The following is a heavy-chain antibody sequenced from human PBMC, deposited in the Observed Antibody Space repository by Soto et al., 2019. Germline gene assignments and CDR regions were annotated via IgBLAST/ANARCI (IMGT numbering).Heavy chain of an antibody. D-gene: IGHD3-10*01. V-gene: IGHV1-69*01. CDR3: ARSFGSGSYSPHYFDY. CDR2: IIPIFGTA. J-gene: IGHJ4*02. CDR1: GGTFSSYA. Sequence: QVQLVQSGAEVKKPGSSVKVSCKASGGTFSSYAISWVRQAPGQGLEWMGGIIPIFGTANYAQKFQGRVTITADESTSTAYMELSSLSSEDTAGYYCARSFGSGSYSPHYFDYWGQGTLVTVSS.